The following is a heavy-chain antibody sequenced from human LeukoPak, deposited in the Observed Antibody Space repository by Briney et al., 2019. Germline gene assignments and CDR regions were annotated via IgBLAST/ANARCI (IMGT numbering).Heavy chain of an antibody. CDR3: ARGYCSGGSCYSGGYYYYYMDV. J-gene: IGHJ6*03. CDR2: INHGGST. V-gene: IGHV4-34*01. D-gene: IGHD2-15*01. CDR1: GGSFSGYY. Sequence: SETLSLTCAVYGGSFSGYYWSWIRQPPGKGLEWIGEINHGGSTNYNPSLKSRVTISVDTSKNQFSLKLSSVTAADTAVYYCARGYCSGGSCYSGGYYYYYMDVWGKGTTVTVSS.